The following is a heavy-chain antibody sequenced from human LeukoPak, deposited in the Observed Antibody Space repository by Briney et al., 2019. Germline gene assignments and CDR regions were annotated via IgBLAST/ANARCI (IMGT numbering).Heavy chain of an antibody. CDR2: IYHSGST. Sequence: SETLSLTCTVSGYSISSGYYGGWIRQPPGKGLEWIGSIYHSGSTYYNPSLKSRVTISVDTSKNQFSLKLSSVTAADTAVYYCARDGYYYDSSGYNWGQGTLVTVSS. V-gene: IGHV4-38-2*02. J-gene: IGHJ4*02. CDR3: ARDGYYYDSSGYN. CDR1: GYSISSGYY. D-gene: IGHD3-22*01.